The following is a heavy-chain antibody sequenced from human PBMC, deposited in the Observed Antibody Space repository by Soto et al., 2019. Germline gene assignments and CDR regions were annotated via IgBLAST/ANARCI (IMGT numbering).Heavy chain of an antibody. V-gene: IGHV1-18*01. CDR1: GYTFTSYG. Sequence: ASVKVSCKASGYTFTSYGISWVRQAPGQGLEWMGWISAYNSNTNYAQKLQGRVTMTTDTSTSTAYMELRSLRSDDTAVYYCAREWVRRYYYGMDVWGQGTTVTVSS. J-gene: IGHJ6*02. D-gene: IGHD1-1*01. CDR2: ISAYNSNT. CDR3: AREWVRRYYYGMDV.